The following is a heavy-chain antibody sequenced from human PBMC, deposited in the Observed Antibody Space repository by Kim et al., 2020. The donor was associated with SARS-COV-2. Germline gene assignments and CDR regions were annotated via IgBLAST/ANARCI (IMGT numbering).Heavy chain of an antibody. D-gene: IGHD6-13*01. CDR1: GYTFTSYY. Sequence: ASVKVSCKASGYTFTSYYMHWVRQAPGQGLEWMGIINPSGGSTSYAQKFQGRVTMTRDTSTRTVYMELSSLRSEDTAVYYCARDLSQDSSSWYGMVYYYYYMDVWGKGTTVTVSS. J-gene: IGHJ6*03. CDR2: INPSGGST. V-gene: IGHV1-46*01. CDR3: ARDLSQDSSSWYGMVYYYYYMDV.